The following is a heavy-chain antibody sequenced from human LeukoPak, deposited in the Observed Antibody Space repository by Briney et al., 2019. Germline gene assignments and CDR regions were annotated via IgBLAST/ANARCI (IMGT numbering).Heavy chain of an antibody. V-gene: IGHV3-48*03. Sequence: PGGSLRLSCADSGFTFSSFEMNWVRQAPGEGLEWISFITSSGDDIFYADSVKGRFSISRDNAKNSLYLQMNSLRAEDTAVYYCARFPIQMVRGITSYSYGMDVWGQGTTVTVSS. CDR3: ARFPIQMVRGITSYSYGMDV. J-gene: IGHJ6*02. CDR2: ITSSGDDI. CDR1: GFTFSSFE. D-gene: IGHD3-10*01.